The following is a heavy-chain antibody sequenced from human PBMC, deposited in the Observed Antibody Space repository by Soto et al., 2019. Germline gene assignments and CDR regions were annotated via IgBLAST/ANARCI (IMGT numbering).Heavy chain of an antibody. D-gene: IGHD1-7*01. Sequence: QLQLQESGPGLVKPSETLSLTCTVSGGSISSSSYYWGWIRQPPGKGLEWIGSIYYSGSTYYNPSLKSRVTKSVDTSKNQSSLKLSSVTAADTAVYYCARPRVGTGTRWFDPWGQGTLVTVSA. J-gene: IGHJ5*02. CDR1: GGSISSSSYY. CDR2: IYYSGST. V-gene: IGHV4-39*01. CDR3: ARPRVGTGTRWFDP.